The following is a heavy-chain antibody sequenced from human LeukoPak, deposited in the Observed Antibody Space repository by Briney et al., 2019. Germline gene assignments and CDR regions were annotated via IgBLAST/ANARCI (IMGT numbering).Heavy chain of an antibody. CDR3: ARGLPAAITNWFDP. Sequence: ASVKVSCKASGYTFTGYYMHWVRQAPGQGLEWMGWINPNSGGTNYAQKFQGRVTMTRDTSISTAYMELSRLRSDDTAVYYCARGLPAAITNWFDPWGQGTLVTVSS. J-gene: IGHJ5*02. CDR2: INPNSGGT. CDR1: GYTFTGYY. D-gene: IGHD2-2*01. V-gene: IGHV1-2*02.